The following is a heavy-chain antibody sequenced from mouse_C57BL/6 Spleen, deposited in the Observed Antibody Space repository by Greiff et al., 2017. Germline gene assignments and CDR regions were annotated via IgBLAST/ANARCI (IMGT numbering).Heavy chain of an antibody. CDR2: INPNYGTT. CDR3: ARDLYGNYVDWFAY. J-gene: IGHJ3*01. D-gene: IGHD2-1*01. CDR1: GYSFTDYY. Sequence: EVQLQQPGPELVKPGASVKISCKASGYSFTDYYMNWVKQSNGKSLEWIGEINPNYGTTSYNQKFKGKATLTVDQSSSTAYMQLNSLTSEDSAVYFCARDLYGNYVDWFAYWGQGTLVTVSA. V-gene: IGHV1-39*01.